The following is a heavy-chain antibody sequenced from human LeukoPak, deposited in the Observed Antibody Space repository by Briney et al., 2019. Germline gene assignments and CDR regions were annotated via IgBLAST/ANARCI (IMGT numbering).Heavy chain of an antibody. D-gene: IGHD6-19*01. CDR2: FGPEDGET. J-gene: IGHJ5*02. V-gene: IGHV1-24*01. Sequence: GASVKVSCKVSGYTLTELSMHWVRQAPGKGLEWMGGFGPEDGETIYAQKFQGRVTMTEDTSTDTAYMELSSLRSEDTAVYYCATRQWLDTNWFDPWGQGTLVTVSS. CDR3: ATRQWLDTNWFDP. CDR1: GYTLTELS.